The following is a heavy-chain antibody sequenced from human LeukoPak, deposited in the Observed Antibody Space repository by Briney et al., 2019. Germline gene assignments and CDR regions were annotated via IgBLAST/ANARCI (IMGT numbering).Heavy chain of an antibody. J-gene: IGHJ5*02. D-gene: IGHD3-9*01. Sequence: ASVKVSCKASGYTFTSYGISWVRQAPGQGLEWMGWISAYNGNTNYAQKLQGRVTMTTDTSTSTAYMELRSLTSDDTAVYYCARDGGQSYDLLTGYYNNDWFDPWGQGTLVTVSS. CDR1: GYTFTSYG. CDR3: ARDGGQSYDLLTGYYNNDWFDP. CDR2: ISAYNGNT. V-gene: IGHV1-18*01.